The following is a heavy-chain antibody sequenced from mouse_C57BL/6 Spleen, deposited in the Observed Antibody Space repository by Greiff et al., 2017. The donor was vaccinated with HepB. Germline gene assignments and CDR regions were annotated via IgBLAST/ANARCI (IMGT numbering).Heavy chain of an antibody. CDR2: IWSGGST. J-gene: IGHJ1*03. Sequence: VQLQQSGPGLVQPSQSLSITCTVSGFSLTSYGVHWVRQSPGKGLEWLGVIWSGGSTDYNAAFISRLSISKDNSKSQVFYKMNSLQADDTAIYYCARWGLLRTDWYFDVWGTGTTVTVSS. CDR1: GFSLTSYG. D-gene: IGHD2-3*01. V-gene: IGHV2-2*01. CDR3: ARWGLLRTDWYFDV.